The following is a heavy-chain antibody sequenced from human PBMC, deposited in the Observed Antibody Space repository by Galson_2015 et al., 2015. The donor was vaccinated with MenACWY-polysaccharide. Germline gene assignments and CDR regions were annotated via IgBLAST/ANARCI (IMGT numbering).Heavy chain of an antibody. V-gene: IGHV3-48*03. Sequence: SLRLSCAASGFTFSNYQMNWVRQAPGKGLEWISYISTSGVTIYYADSVRGRFTISRDNAKNLVYLQMNSLRAEDTAVYYCARFAKTITARPLDGLDVWGHGATVIISS. J-gene: IGHJ6*02. CDR3: ARFAKTITARPLDGLDV. D-gene: IGHD6-6*01. CDR2: ISTSGVTI. CDR1: GFTFSNYQ.